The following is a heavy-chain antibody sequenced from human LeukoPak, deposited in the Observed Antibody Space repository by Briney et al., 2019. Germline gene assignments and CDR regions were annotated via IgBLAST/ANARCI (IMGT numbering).Heavy chain of an antibody. D-gene: IGHD6-13*01. CDR1: GGSISSHY. J-gene: IGHJ3*02. V-gene: IGHV4-59*11. Sequence: PSETLSLTCTVSGGSISSHYWSWIRQPPGKGLEWIGYIYYSGSTNYNPSLKSRVTISVDTSKNQFSLKLSSVTAADTAVYYCARDVSAAGDAFDIWGQGTMVTVSP. CDR3: ARDVSAAGDAFDI. CDR2: IYYSGST.